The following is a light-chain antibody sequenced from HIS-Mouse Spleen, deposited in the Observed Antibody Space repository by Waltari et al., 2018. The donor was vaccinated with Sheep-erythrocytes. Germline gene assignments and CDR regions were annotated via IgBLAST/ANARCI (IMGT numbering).Light chain of an antibody. CDR3: QAWDSSTAV. J-gene: IGLJ2*01. CDR2: QDS. Sequence: SYELTQPPSVSVSPGQTASITCSGDTLGDKYACWYQQKPGQSPVLVIYQDSKRPSGIPELFSGSNSGNTATLTISGTKAMDEADYYCQAWDSSTAVFGGGTKLTVL. CDR1: TLGDKY. V-gene: IGLV3-1*01.